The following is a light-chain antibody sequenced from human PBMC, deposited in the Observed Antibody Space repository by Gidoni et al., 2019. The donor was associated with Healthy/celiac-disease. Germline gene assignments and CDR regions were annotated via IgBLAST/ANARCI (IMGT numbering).Light chain of an antibody. CDR1: QSISSY. J-gene: IGKJ1*01. Sequence: DIPMTQSPSSLSASVGDRVTITCRASQSISSYLNWYQQKPGKAPKLLIYSASSLQSGVPSRFSGSGYGTDFTITISSLKPEDFATYYCKQRYSNPRTFGQGTKVEIK. CDR3: KQRYSNPRT. CDR2: SAS. V-gene: IGKV1-39*01.